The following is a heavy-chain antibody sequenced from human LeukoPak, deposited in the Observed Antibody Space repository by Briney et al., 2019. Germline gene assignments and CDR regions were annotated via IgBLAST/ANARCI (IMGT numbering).Heavy chain of an antibody. CDR3: ARFTTRWFGELLYYYYGMDV. V-gene: IGHV1-18*04. Sequence: ASVKVSCKASGYTFTSHGISWVRQAPGQGLEWMGWISAYNGNTNYAQKLQGRVTMTTDTSTSTAYMELRSLRSDDTAVYYCARFTTRWFGELLYYYYGMDVWGKGTTVTVSS. CDR2: ISAYNGNT. D-gene: IGHD3-10*01. CDR1: GYTFTSHG. J-gene: IGHJ6*04.